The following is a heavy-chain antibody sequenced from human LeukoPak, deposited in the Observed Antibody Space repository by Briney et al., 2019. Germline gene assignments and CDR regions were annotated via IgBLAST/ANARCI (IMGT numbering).Heavy chain of an antibody. CDR1: GGSISSSSYY. CDR2: IYYSGST. D-gene: IGHD1-26*01. CDR3: ARNLRVGATTPWRY. Sequence: SETLSLTCTVSGGSISSSSYYWGWIRQPPGKGLEWIGSIYYSGSTYYNPSLKSRVTISVDTSKNQFSLKLSSVTAADTAVYYCARNLRVGATTPWRYWGQGTLVTVSS. J-gene: IGHJ4*02. V-gene: IGHV4-39*01.